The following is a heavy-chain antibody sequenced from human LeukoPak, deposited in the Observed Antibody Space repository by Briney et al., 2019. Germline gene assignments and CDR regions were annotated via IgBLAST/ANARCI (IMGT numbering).Heavy chain of an antibody. D-gene: IGHD6-19*01. Sequence: SETLSLTCAVYGGSFSGYYWCWIRQPPGKGLEWIGEINHSGSTNYNPSLKSRVTISVDTSKNQFSLKLSFVTAADTAVYYCARGVGTPGYSGGWISPGGQGTLVTVSS. V-gene: IGHV4-34*01. CDR3: ARGVGTPGYSGGWISP. CDR2: INHSGST. CDR1: GGSFSGYY. J-gene: IGHJ4*02.